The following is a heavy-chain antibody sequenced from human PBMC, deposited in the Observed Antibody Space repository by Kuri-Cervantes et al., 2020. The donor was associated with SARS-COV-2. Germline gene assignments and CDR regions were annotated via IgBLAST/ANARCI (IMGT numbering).Heavy chain of an antibody. Sequence: GESLKISCAASGFTFSSYAMSWVRQAPGKGLEWVAAISGNGHNRYHAKSVKGRFTISRDNSDYTLYLQMNSLRAEDTAVYYCAKAESGSSNPYFDSWGQGTLVTVSS. V-gene: IGHV3-23*01. J-gene: IGHJ4*02. D-gene: IGHD5-12*01. CDR1: GFTFSSYA. CDR3: AKAESGSSNPYFDS. CDR2: ISGNGHNR.